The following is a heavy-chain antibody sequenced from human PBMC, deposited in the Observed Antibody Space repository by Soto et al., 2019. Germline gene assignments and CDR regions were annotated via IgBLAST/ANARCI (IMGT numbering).Heavy chain of an antibody. CDR3: ARGAFGAYYFDY. V-gene: IGHV3-74*01. J-gene: IGHJ4*02. Sequence: EVQLMESGGGLVQPGGSLRLSCAASGFTFSSYWIHWVRQAPGKGLVWVSRIKGDGITTNYADSVKGRVTISRDNAKNTVYLQVNSLRAEDTAGYYCARGAFGAYYFDYWGQGTLVTVSS. D-gene: IGHD3-3*01. CDR2: IKGDGITT. CDR1: GFTFSSYW.